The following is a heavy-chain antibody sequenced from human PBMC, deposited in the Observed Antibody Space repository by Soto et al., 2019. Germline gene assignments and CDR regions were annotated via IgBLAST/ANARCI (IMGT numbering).Heavy chain of an antibody. Sequence: EVQLLESGGGLVQPGGSLRLSCVASGFTFRNYDMRWVRQAPGKGLEWVSGISGTGGATYYADSVKGRFTISRDNSKNNLYLQMNSLRANDTAVYYCAKNRQFRSYYESAGHYNNWGQGTLVTVSS. D-gene: IGHD3-10*01. CDR2: ISGTGGAT. CDR3: AKNRQFRSYYESAGHYNN. V-gene: IGHV3-23*01. CDR1: GFTFRNYD. J-gene: IGHJ4*02.